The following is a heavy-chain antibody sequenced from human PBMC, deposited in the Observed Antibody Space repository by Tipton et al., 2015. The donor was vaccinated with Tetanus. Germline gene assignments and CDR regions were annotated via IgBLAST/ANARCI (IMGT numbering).Heavy chain of an antibody. J-gene: IGHJ4*02. V-gene: IGHV4-34*01. CDR3: ARGKYSTSAMDY. Sequence: LRLSCVGYGESLRDYFWTWIRQPPGKGLEWIGEINHGGDTNFSPSLKSRVSMSVDTSKRQFSLSLTSVTAADTAVYYCARGKYSTSAMDYWGQGTLVTVSS. D-gene: IGHD6-6*01. CDR2: INHGGDT. CDR1: GESLRDYF.